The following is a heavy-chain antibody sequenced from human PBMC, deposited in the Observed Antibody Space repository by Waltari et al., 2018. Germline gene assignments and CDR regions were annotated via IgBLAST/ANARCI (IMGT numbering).Heavy chain of an antibody. D-gene: IGHD6-19*01. Sequence: QVQLQQWGAGLLKPSETLSLTCAVYGWSFSGYYWSWIRQPPGKGLEWIGEINHSGSTNYNPSLKSRVSISIDTSKNQFSLKLSSVTAADTAVYYCARAGAWYAFDIWGQGTMVTVSS. V-gene: IGHV4-34*01. CDR1: GWSFSGYY. J-gene: IGHJ3*02. CDR3: ARAGAWYAFDI. CDR2: INHSGST.